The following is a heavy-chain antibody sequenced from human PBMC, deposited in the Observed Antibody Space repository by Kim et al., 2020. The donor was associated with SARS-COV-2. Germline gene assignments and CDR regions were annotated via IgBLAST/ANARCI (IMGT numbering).Heavy chain of an antibody. Sequence: GGSLRLSCAASGFTFSNAWMSWVRQAPGKGLEWVGRIKSKTDGGTTDYAAPVKGRFTISRDDSKNTLYLQMNSLKTEDTAVYYCTTGNLGIVATIYGGRWGQGTLVTVSS. CDR2: IKSKTDGGTT. CDR1: GFTFSNAW. D-gene: IGHD5-12*01. CDR3: TTGNLGIVATIYGGR. V-gene: IGHV3-15*01. J-gene: IGHJ4*02.